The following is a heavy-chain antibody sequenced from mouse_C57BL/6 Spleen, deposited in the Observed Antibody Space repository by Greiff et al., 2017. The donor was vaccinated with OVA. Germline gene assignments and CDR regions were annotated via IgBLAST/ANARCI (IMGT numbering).Heavy chain of an antibody. Sequence: QVQLQQPGAELVKPGASVKLYCKASGYTFTSYWMQWVKQRPGQGLEWIGEIDPSDSYTNYNQKFKGKATLTVDTSSSTAYMQRSSLTSEDSAVYYCARKTGRGDMDYWGQGTSVTVSS. J-gene: IGHJ4*01. CDR2: IDPSDSYT. CDR3: ARKTGRGDMDY. D-gene: IGHD4-1*01. V-gene: IGHV1-50*01. CDR1: GYTFTSYW.